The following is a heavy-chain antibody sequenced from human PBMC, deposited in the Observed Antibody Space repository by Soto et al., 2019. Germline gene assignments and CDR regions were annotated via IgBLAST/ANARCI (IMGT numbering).Heavy chain of an antibody. CDR1: GFTFSNAW. CDR2: IKSKTDGGTT. D-gene: IGHD2-15*01. J-gene: IGHJ3*02. CDR3: TTVITVVVAATDAFDI. Sequence: EVQLVESGGGLVKPGGSLRLSCAASGFTFSNAWMSWVRQAPGKGLEWVGRIKSKTDGGTTDYAAPVKGRFTISRDDSKHTLYLQMNSLKTEDTAVYYCTTVITVVVAATDAFDIWGQGTMVTVSS. V-gene: IGHV3-15*01.